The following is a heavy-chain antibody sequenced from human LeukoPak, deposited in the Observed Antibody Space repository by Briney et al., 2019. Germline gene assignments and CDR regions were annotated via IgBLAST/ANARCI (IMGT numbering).Heavy chain of an antibody. Sequence: SETLSLTCSVSGGSISYYWVWIRQPPGKGLEWIGSIYYTGSTYYNPSLKSRVTLSLDTSKNQFSLKLSSVTAADTAVYYCAKLDLTAGAFDIWGQGTMVTVSS. CDR1: GGSISYY. CDR2: IYYTGST. J-gene: IGHJ3*02. V-gene: IGHV4-39*07. CDR3: AKLDLTAGAFDI. D-gene: IGHD3-9*01.